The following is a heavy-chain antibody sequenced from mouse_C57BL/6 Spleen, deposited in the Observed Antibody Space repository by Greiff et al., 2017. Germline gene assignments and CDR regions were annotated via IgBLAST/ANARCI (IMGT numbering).Heavy chain of an antibody. CDR3: ASHYDSLDY. CDR1: GYSITSGYY. V-gene: IGHV3-6*01. Sequence: EVKLQQSGPGLVKPSQSLSLTCSVTGYSITSGYYWNWIRQFPGNKLEWMGYISYDGSNNYNPSLKNRISITRDTSKNQFFLKLNSVTTEDTATYYCASHYDSLDYWGQGTTLTVSS. D-gene: IGHD2-4*01. CDR2: ISYDGSN. J-gene: IGHJ2*01.